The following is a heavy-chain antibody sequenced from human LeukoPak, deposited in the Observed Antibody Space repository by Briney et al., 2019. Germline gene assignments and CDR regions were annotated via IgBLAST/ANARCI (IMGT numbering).Heavy chain of an antibody. CDR3: ARDEMATIGFDY. D-gene: IGHD5-24*01. V-gene: IGHV3-21*01. J-gene: IGHJ4*02. CDR2: ISSSSYI. Sequence: GGSLRLSCAASGSTFSSYSMNWVRQAPGKGLEWVSSISSSSYIYYADSVKGGFTISRDNAKNSLYLQMNSLRAEDTAVYYCARDEMATIGFDYWGQGTLVTVSS. CDR1: GSTFSSYS.